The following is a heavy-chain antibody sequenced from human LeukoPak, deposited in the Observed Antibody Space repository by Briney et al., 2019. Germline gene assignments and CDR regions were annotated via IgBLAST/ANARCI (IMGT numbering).Heavy chain of an antibody. D-gene: IGHD5-24*01. CDR1: GFTVSNKF. CDR2: ISGGSKI. Sequence: GGLLRSSGAACGFTVSNKFMWWLRPAPGKGVWVSRVISGGSKIYYADFVKGRFTVSRDNAKNTVYLQMNSLRTEDTAVYYCARGARYNYPYYFDYWGQGTLVTVPS. V-gene: IGHV3-53*01. CDR3: ARGARYNYPYYFDY. J-gene: IGHJ4*02.